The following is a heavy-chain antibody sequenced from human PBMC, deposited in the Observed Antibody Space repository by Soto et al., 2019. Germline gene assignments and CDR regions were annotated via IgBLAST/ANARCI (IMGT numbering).Heavy chain of an antibody. Sequence: GALRLSCAASGFTFISFWMPWVRQAPGKGLVWVSRINSDGSSTSYADSVKGRFTISRDNAKNTLYLQMNSLRAEDTAVYYCASALYCSGGSCYRWGQGTLVTVSS. CDR2: INSDGSST. CDR1: GFTFISFW. J-gene: IGHJ4*02. V-gene: IGHV3-74*01. D-gene: IGHD2-15*01. CDR3: ASALYCSGGSCYR.